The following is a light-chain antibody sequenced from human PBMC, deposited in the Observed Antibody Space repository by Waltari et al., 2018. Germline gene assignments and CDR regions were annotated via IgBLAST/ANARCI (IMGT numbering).Light chain of an antibody. CDR2: AAS. J-gene: IGKJ1*01. V-gene: IGKV1-39*01. Sequence: DIQMTQSPSSLSASVGDRVSITCRASQTIRNFLNWYQQKPGKAPKLLNYAASTLEGGVPSRFSGSASGTDFTLTISSLQPEDFATYYCQQSYTTPRTFGQGTKVEIK. CDR1: QTIRNF. CDR3: QQSYTTPRT.